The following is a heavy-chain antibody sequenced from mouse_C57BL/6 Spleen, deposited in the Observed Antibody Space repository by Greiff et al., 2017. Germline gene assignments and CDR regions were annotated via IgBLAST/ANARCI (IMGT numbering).Heavy chain of an antibody. J-gene: IGHJ4*01. CDR1: GYAFSSYW. CDR2: IYPGDGDT. D-gene: IGHD2-1*01. V-gene: IGHV1-80*01. CDR3: ARSGGNYEAMDY. Sequence: VQRVESGAELVKPGASVKISCKASGYAFSSYWMNWVKQRPGKGLEWIGQIYPGDGDTNYNGKFKGKATLTADKSSSTAYMQLSSLTSEDSAVYFCARSGGNYEAMDYWGQGTSVTVSS.